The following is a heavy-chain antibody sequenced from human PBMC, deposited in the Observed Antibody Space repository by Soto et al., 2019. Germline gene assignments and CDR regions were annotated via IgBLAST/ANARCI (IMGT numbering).Heavy chain of an antibody. D-gene: IGHD5-12*01. V-gene: IGHV1-69*01. Sequence: QVQLVQYGAEVKNPGSSLKVSCTASGGTFSSHAFSWVRQAPGQGLEWMGGTIPVFVTPNYAQRFQGRVTITADQSTSTYYMELRSLRSEDTAIYYCASFRDGYNFYFGYWGQGTLVTVS. CDR3: ASFRDGYNFYFGY. CDR2: TIPVFVTP. J-gene: IGHJ4*02. CDR1: GGTFSSHA.